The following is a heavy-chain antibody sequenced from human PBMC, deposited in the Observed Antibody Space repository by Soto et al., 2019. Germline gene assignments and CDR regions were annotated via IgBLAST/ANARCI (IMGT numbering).Heavy chain of an antibody. CDR1: GFTFSSYA. J-gene: IGHJ4*02. CDR3: AKSLHIIVGASTFHY. D-gene: IGHD1-26*01. V-gene: IGHV3-23*01. Sequence: SLRLSCAASGFTFSSYAMSWVRQAPGKGLEWVSAISGSGGSTYYADSVKGRFTISRDNSKNTLYLQMKSLRAEDTAVYYCAKSLHIIVGASTFHYSGEGPTLTVYS. CDR2: ISGSGGST.